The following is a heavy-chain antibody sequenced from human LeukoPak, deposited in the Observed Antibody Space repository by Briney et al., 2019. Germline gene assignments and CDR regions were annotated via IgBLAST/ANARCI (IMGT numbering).Heavy chain of an antibody. V-gene: IGHV3-23*01. Sequence: KTGGSLRLSCAASGFTFSSYAMSWVRQAPGKGLEWVSAISGSGGSTYYADSVKGRFTISRDNSKNTLYLQMNSLRAEDTAVYYCAKDLYYDFWSGYYPLDPFGYWGQGTLVTVSS. D-gene: IGHD3-3*01. CDR1: GFTFSSYA. CDR2: ISGSGGST. CDR3: AKDLYYDFWSGYYPLDPFGY. J-gene: IGHJ4*02.